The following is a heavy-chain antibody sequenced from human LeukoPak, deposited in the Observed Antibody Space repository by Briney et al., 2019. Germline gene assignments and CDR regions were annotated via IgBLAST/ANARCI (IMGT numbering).Heavy chain of an antibody. V-gene: IGHV5-51*01. CDR1: GYSFSSYW. D-gene: IGHD2-15*01. J-gene: IGHJ4*02. Sequence: GESLKISFKGSGYSFSSYWISWVRRMPGKGLEWMGIIYPGDSDTRHSPSFQGQVTISADKSISTASLQWSSLKASDTAMYYCARAECSGGSCHLDYWGQGTLVTVSS. CDR2: IYPGDSDT. CDR3: ARAECSGGSCHLDY.